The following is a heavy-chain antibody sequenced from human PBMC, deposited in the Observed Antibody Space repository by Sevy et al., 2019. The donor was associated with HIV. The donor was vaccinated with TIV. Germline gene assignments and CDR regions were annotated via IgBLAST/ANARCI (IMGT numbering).Heavy chain of an antibody. CDR2: MNTNTGNT. D-gene: IGHD6-19*01. V-gene: IGHV1-8*02. J-gene: IGHJ6*02. CDR3: ARVSGWHLRYGMDV. Sequence: ASVKVSCKASGFNFASYDIYWVRQATGQGLEWMGWMNTNTGNTGFAQKFQGRVTMTRNTSITTAYMALSNLRSEDTAVYYCARVSGWHLRYGMDVWGQGTTVTVSS. CDR1: GFNFASYD.